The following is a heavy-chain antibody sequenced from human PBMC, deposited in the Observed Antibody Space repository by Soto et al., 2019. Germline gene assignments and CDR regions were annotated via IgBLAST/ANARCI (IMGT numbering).Heavy chain of an antibody. CDR3: AKDRGNWIRYSYYGMDV. J-gene: IGHJ6*02. CDR2: ISGSGGST. Sequence: PGGSLRLSCAASGFSFSSCAMSWVRQAPGKGLEWVSAISGSGGSTYYADSVKGRFTISRDNPKNTLYLQMNSLRAEDPAVYYCAKDRGNWIRYSYYGMDVWGQGTTVTVAS. D-gene: IGHD1-20*01. V-gene: IGHV3-23*01. CDR1: GFSFSSCA.